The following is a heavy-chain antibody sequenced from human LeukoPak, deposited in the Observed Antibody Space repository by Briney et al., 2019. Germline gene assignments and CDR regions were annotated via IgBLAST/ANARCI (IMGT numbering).Heavy chain of an antibody. CDR3: ASAAEHNWFDP. Sequence: SETLSLTCTVSGYSISSDYYWGWIRQPPGKGLEWIGRIYHSGSTYYNPSLRSRVTISLDTSKNQFSLKLSSVTAADTAVYYCASAAEHNWFDPWGQGTLVTVSS. CDR2: IYHSGST. V-gene: IGHV4-38-2*02. J-gene: IGHJ5*02. CDR1: GYSISSDYY. D-gene: IGHD6-25*01.